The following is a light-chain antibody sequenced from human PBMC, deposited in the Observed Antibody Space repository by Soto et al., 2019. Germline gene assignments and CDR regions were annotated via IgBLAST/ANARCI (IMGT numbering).Light chain of an antibody. CDR1: QSVLYSSNNKNY. CDR3: QKYYSTPYT. J-gene: IGKJ2*01. Sequence: DIVMTQSPDSLAVSLGERATINCKSSQSVLYSSNNKNYLAWYQQKPGQPPKLLIYWASTRESGVPDRFSGSGSGTYFTLTISSLQAEDVAVYYCQKYYSTPYTFGQGTKLEIK. V-gene: IGKV4-1*01. CDR2: WAS.